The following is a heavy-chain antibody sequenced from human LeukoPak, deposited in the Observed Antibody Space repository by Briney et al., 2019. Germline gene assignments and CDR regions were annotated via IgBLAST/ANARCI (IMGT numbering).Heavy chain of an antibody. CDR1: GLTFSNYA. CDR3: AKDESSSWYSTFDY. D-gene: IGHD6-13*01. J-gene: IGHJ4*02. CDR2: IKEDGTET. V-gene: IGHV3-7*03. Sequence: GGSLRLSCAASGLTFSNYAMHWVRQAPGKGLEWVANIKEDGTETYYVDSVKGRFTISRDNAKNSLYLQMNSLRAEDTAVYYCAKDESSSWYSTFDYWGQGTLVTVSS.